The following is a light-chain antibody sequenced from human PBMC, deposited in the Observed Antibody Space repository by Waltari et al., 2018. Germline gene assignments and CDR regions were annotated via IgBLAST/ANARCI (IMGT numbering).Light chain of an antibody. J-gene: IGKJ1*01. CDR3: QQSFSSPWT. CDR2: WAS. V-gene: IGKV4-1*01. CDR1: KSVIHSSNTRSS. Sequence: DIVMTQSPDSLAVSLGERATINCKASKSVIHSSNTRSSLAWYQQKPGQPPKLLIYWASTRQPGVPDRFSGSGSGTDFTLTVTNLQPDDFATYFCQQSFSSPWTFGQGTTVNI.